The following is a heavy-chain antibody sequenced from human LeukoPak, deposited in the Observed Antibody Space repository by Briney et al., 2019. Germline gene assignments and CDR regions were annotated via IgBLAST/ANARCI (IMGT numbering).Heavy chain of an antibody. Sequence: QSGGSLRLSCATSGFTFSSYSMNWVRQAPGKGLEWASYISSSSSTIYYADSVKGRFTISRDNAKNSLYLQMNSLRAEDTAVYYCARDGSRGGAPWYYFDYWGQGTLVTVSS. J-gene: IGHJ4*02. CDR3: ARDGSRGGAPWYYFDY. V-gene: IGHV3-48*04. D-gene: IGHD1-26*01. CDR2: ISSSSSTI. CDR1: GFTFSSYS.